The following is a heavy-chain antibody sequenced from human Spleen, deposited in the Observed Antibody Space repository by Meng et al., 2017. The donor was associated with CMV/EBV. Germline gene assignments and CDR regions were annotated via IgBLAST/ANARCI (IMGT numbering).Heavy chain of an antibody. D-gene: IGHD4-11*01. J-gene: IGHJ5*02. CDR2: NHTIFGTA. CDR3: AREGGVGTTRIFDP. CDR1: GGTCSSIA. V-gene: IGHV1-69*05. Sequence: GGTCSSIAISWVRQAPGEGLEMTGGNHTIFGTANDTQRLQGRVTITTDESTNTGYMELRRLRYEDTAMYYCAREGGVGTTRIFDPWGQGTLVTVSS.